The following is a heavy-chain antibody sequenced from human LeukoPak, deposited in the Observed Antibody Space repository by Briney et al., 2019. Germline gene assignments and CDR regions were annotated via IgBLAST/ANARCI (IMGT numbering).Heavy chain of an antibody. V-gene: IGHV1-8*03. CDR1: GYTFTSYD. J-gene: IGHJ6*03. Sequence: GASVKVSCKASGYTFTSYDINWVRQATGQGLEWMGWMNPNSGNTGYAQKFQGRVTITRNTSISTAYMELSSLRSEDTAVYYCARAGLVVPAAPRRYYYMDVWGKGTTVTVSS. CDR2: MNPNSGNT. D-gene: IGHD2-2*01. CDR3: ARAGLVVPAAPRRYYYMDV.